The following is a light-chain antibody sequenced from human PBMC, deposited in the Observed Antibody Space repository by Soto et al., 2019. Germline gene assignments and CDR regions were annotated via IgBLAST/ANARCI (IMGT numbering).Light chain of an antibody. CDR3: QQLNSYPRT. J-gene: IGKJ1*01. V-gene: IGKV1-9*01. CDR1: QGISSY. Sequence: DIQLTQSPSFLSASVGDRVTITCRASQGISSYLAWYQQKPGKAPKLLIYAASTLQSGVPSRFSGSGSGTEFTLTISSLXXXXXATYYCQQLNSYPRTFGQGTKVEIK. CDR2: AAS.